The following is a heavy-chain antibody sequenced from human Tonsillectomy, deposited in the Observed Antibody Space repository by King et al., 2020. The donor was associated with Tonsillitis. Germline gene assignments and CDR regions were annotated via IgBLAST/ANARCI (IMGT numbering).Heavy chain of an antibody. CDR2: IYYSGYT. Sequence: LQLQESGPGLVKPSETLSLTCTVSGGSISSSNYYWGWIRQPPGKGLEWIGSIYYSGYTFYNPSLKSRVTISVDTSKNQFSLRLSSVTAADTAVYYCARRLDDSSAYYDYWVQGTLVSVSS. CDR3: ARRLDDSSAYYDY. CDR1: GGSISSSNYY. J-gene: IGHJ4*02. D-gene: IGHD3-22*01. V-gene: IGHV4-39*01.